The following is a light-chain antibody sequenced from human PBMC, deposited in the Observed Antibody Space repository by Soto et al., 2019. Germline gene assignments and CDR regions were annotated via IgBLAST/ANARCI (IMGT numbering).Light chain of an antibody. CDR2: DAS. CDR1: QSVSGSY. CDR3: QQYGSAPRT. Sequence: EIVLTQSPGTLSLSPGERATLSCRASQSVSGSYLAWYQQKPGQAPRLLIYDASSRATGIPDRFSGSGSGTDFTLTISRLEPEDFAVYSCQQYGSAPRTFGQGTKVEIK. J-gene: IGKJ1*01. V-gene: IGKV3-20*01.